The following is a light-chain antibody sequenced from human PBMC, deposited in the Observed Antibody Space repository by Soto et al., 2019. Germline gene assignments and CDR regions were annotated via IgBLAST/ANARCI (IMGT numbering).Light chain of an antibody. V-gene: IGKV1-27*01. CDR3: QEHNGDLPVA. CDR1: QAIDQC. Sequence: DIQMTQSPSSLSASVGDRVTITCRASQAIDQCEAWYQQKPGQVPTLLIYAASTLHSGVPSRLSGSGSGAHFPLTITGLQREDVATYYCQEHNGDLPVAFGPGPTVD. CDR2: AAS. J-gene: IGKJ3*01.